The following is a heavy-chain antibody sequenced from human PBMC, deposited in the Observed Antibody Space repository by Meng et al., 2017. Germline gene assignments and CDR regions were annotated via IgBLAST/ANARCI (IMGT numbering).Heavy chain of an antibody. CDR3: ALAYDSSGYYVGYYFDY. CDR1: CFSRSTCRWG. J-gene: IGHJ4*02. CDR2: IYWDYDK. D-gene: IGHD3-22*01. V-gene: IGHV2-5*02. Sequence: LRASPSPLVKPPLTRTLTAAFLCFSRSTCRWGVVWIRQPPVKALEWLALIYWDYDKRYSPSLKSRLTITKYTSKNQVVLTMTNMDPVDTATYYCALAYDSSGYYVGYYFDYWGQGTLVTVSS.